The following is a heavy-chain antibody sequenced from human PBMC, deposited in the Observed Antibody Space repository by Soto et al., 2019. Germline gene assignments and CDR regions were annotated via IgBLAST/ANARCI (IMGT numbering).Heavy chain of an antibody. V-gene: IGHV1-69*13. CDR2: IIPIFGTA. J-gene: IGHJ4*02. Sequence: VASVKVSCKASGGTFSSYAISWVRQAPGQGLEWMGGIIPIFGTANYAQKFQGRVTITADESTSTAYMELSSLRSEDTAVYYCAREGYSYGDLPYFDYWGQGTLVTVSS. D-gene: IGHD5-18*01. CDR3: AREGYSYGDLPYFDY. CDR1: GGTFSSYA.